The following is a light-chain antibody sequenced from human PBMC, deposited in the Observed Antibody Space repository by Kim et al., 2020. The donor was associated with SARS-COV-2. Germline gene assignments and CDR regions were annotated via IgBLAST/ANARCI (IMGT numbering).Light chain of an antibody. CDR3: QQYGGFPIT. Sequence: ASGGERITIPCQASQDIRKDLNWFQQKPGKAPKLLIYGASNLQVGVPSRFSGSGSGTRFVFTISSLQPEDIATYYCQQYGGFPITFGQGTRLEIK. V-gene: IGKV1-33*01. CDR2: GAS. CDR1: QDIRKD. J-gene: IGKJ5*01.